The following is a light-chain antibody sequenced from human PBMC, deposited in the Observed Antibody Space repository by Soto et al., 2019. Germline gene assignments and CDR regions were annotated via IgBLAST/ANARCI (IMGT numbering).Light chain of an antibody. V-gene: IGLV1-44*01. CDR3: AAWDDTLSGPV. CDR1: KSNIGSNS. J-gene: IGLJ3*02. Sequence: QSVLTQPPSASGTPGQRVTISCSGGKSNIGSNSVTWYQQFPRTAPKLLIYTTDQRPSGVPDRFAGSKSGTSASLAISGLQSEDEAESYCAAWDDTLSGPVFGGGTK. CDR2: TTD.